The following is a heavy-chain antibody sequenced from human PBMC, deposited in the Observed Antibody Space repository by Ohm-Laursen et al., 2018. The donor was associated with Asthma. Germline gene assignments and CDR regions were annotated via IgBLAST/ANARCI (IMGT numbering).Heavy chain of an antibody. CDR2: ISYVGSTK. CDR3: AKDWGVPHYAFDI. V-gene: IGHV3-30*18. CDR1: GFTFSSYG. D-gene: IGHD3-16*01. Sequence: SLRLSCSASGFTFSSYGMHWVRQAPGKGLEWVAFISYVGSTKYYADPVQGRFTISRDNSKGTLYLQMNSLRADDTAVYYCAKDWGVPHYAFDIWGQGSLVTVSS. J-gene: IGHJ3*02.